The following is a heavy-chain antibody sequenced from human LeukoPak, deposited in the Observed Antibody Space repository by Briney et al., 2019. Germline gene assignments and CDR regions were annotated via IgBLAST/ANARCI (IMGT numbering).Heavy chain of an antibody. CDR3: ARRLSVVWSRCSSGWCEPPRR. V-gene: IGHV4-39*07. J-gene: IGHJ4*02. CDR1: GGSIGSSSYY. Sequence: SETLSLTCTVSGGSIGSSSYYWGWIRQPPGKGLEWIGSIYYSGSTYYNPSLKSRVTISVDTSKNQFSLKLSSVTAADTAVYYCARRLSVVWSRCSSGWCEPPRRWGQGTLVTVSS. D-gene: IGHD6-19*01. CDR2: IYYSGST.